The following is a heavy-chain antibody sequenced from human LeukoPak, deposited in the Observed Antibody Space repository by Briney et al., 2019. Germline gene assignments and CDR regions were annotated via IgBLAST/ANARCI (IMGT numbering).Heavy chain of an antibody. CDR2: INHSGST. CDR1: GFSFSSYW. Sequence: ETGGSLRLSCAASGFSFSSYWMSWIRQPPGKGLEWIGEINHSGSTNYNPSLKSRVTISVDTSKNQFSLKLSSVTAADTAVYYCARHHRHRDRGSNYYYYMDVWGKGTTVTISS. J-gene: IGHJ6*03. V-gene: IGHV4-34*01. CDR3: ARHHRHRDRGSNYYYYMDV. D-gene: IGHD4-11*01.